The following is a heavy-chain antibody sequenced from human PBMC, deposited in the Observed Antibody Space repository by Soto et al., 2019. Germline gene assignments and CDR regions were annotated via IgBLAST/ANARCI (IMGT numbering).Heavy chain of an antibody. CDR3: AKDLPYGSGSYYYCGMDV. D-gene: IGHD3-10*01. Sequence: GGSLRLSCAASGFTFDDYAMHWVRQAPGKGLEWVSLISGDGGSTYYADSVKGRFTISRDNSKNSLYLQMNSLRTEDTALYYCAKDLPYGSGSYYYCGMDVWGQGTTVTVSS. CDR2: ISGDGGST. V-gene: IGHV3-43*02. CDR1: GFTFDDYA. J-gene: IGHJ6*02.